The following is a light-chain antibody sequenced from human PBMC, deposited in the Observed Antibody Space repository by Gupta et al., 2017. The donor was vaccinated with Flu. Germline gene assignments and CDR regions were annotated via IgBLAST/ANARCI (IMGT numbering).Light chain of an antibody. CDR2: GNN. J-gene: IGLJ3*02. V-gene: IGLV1-40*01. CDR3: QSLDNSRSGRV. Sequence: QSMLTQPPSVSGAPGQRVTISCTGSSSNIGARYAVHWYQQLPGTAPKLLIFGNNNRPSGVPDRFSGSRSGTAASLVITGLQADDEADYYCQSLDNSRSGRVFGGGTKLTVL. CDR1: SSNIGARYA.